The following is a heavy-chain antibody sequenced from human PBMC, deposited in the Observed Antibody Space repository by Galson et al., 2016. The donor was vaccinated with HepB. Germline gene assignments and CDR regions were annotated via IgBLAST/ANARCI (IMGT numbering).Heavy chain of an antibody. V-gene: IGHV4-34*01. D-gene: IGHD2-15*01. Sequence: ETLSLTCAVHGESFRGFYWTWIRQSPGKGLEWIGEMDHSGRSNYNTSLKSRVTILVETSKNQFSLKMNSVTAADTALYYCVQGPRNVDVGVAATPIQIDAFDIWAQGTMVIVSS. CDR1: GESFRGFY. J-gene: IGHJ3*02. CDR2: MDHSGRS. CDR3: VQGPRNVDVGVAATPIQIDAFDI.